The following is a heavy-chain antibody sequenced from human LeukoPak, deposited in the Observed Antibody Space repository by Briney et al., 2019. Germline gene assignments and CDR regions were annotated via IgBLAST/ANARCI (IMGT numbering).Heavy chain of an antibody. CDR3: ARDSSVSGSFDY. CDR1: GYTFTAYY. CDR2: INPNSGGT. D-gene: IGHD3-10*01. J-gene: IGHJ4*02. Sequence: ASVKVSCKASGYTFTAYYMHWVRRAPGQGLEWMGRINPNSGGTNYAQKFQGRVTMTRDTSISTAYMELSRLRSDDTAVYYCARDSSVSGSFDYWAREPWSPSPQ. V-gene: IGHV1-2*06.